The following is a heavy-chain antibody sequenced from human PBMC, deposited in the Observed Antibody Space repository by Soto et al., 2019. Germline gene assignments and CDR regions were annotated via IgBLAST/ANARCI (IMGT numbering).Heavy chain of an antibody. J-gene: IGHJ4*02. CDR1: GYSFATYG. V-gene: IGHV1-18*04. Sequence: QVQLVQSGAEVKKPGASVKVSCKASGYSFATYGFSWVRQAPGQGLDCVGWISAHNGDTHYSQKFQGRVTLTTDTSTNTGYMELRSLTSDDTAVYFCATEPIYYNDGSGYYPLGHWGQGTLVTVSS. CDR3: ATEPIYYNDGSGYYPLGH. CDR2: ISAHNGDT. D-gene: IGHD3-22*01.